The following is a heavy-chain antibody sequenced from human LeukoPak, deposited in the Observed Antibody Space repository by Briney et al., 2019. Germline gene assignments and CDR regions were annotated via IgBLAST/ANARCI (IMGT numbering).Heavy chain of an antibody. CDR1: GFTFSGYS. CDR3: ARCTTGRTFGSLREIKRSREIDY. V-gene: IGHV3-21*01. CDR2: ISSSSSYI. D-gene: IGHD1-1*01. J-gene: IGHJ4*02. Sequence: GGSLRLSCAASGFTFSGYSMNWVRQAPGKGLEWVSSISSSSSYIYYADSVRGRFTISRDNSRNTMYLQMNSLRVEDTAVYYCARCTTGRTFGSLREIKRSREIDYWGQGTLVTVSS.